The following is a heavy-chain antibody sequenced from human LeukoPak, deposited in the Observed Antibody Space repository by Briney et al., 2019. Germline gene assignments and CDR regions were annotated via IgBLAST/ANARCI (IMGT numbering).Heavy chain of an antibody. CDR2: INANSGGT. V-gene: IGHV1-2*02. J-gene: IGHJ4*02. CDR3: ARDQITVTTPFFDY. D-gene: IGHD4-17*01. CDR1: GFTFTGYY. Sequence: ASVKVSCKASGFTFTGYYIHWVRQAPGQGPEWMGWINANSGGTSFAQKFQGRVTMTRDTSISTAYMDLSTLKSDDTAVYYCARDQITVTTPFFDYWGQGTLVTVSS.